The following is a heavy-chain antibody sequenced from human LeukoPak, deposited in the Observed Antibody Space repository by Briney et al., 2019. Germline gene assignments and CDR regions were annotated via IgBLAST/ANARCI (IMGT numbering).Heavy chain of an antibody. CDR1: GASISSYY. CDR3: ALGNGHYYDSSGSYYDAFDI. V-gene: IGHV4-39*01. D-gene: IGHD3-22*01. J-gene: IGHJ3*02. Sequence: SETLPLTCTVSGASISSYYWCWIRQPPGKGLEWIGSIYYSGSTYYNPSLKSRVTISVDTSKNQFSLKLSSVTAADTAVYYCALGNGHYYDSSGSYYDAFDIWGQGTMVTVSS. CDR2: IYYSGST.